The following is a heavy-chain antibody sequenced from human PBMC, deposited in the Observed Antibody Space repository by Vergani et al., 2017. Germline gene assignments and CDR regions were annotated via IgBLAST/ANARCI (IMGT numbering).Heavy chain of an antibody. Sequence: QVQLQASGPGRVKPSQTLSLTCTMSGGSISAGYYFWSWIRQPAGKGLEWLGHISASGNASHSPSLKTRVSMSVDTSKNQFSLTGTSVTAAATAIYFCARRSGGYYSGGKVHPLRTAFDVWGHGTVVTVSS. CDR3: ARRSGGYYSGGKVHPLRTAFDV. CDR1: GGSISAGYYF. J-gene: IGHJ3*01. CDR2: ISASGNA. D-gene: IGHD2-15*01. V-gene: IGHV4-61*02.